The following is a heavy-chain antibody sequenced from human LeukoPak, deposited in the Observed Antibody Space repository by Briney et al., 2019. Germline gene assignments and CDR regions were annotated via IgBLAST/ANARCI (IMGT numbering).Heavy chain of an antibody. CDR1: GFTFSSYA. V-gene: IGHV3-23*01. CDR2: ISGSGGST. J-gene: IGHJ4*02. Sequence: GGSLRLSCAASGFTFSSYAMSWVRQAPGKGLEWVSAISGSGGSTYYADSVKGRFTISRDNSKNTLYLQMNGLRAEDTAVYYCAKDRGYSYGPFDYWGQGTLVTVSS. D-gene: IGHD5-18*01. CDR3: AKDRGYSYGPFDY.